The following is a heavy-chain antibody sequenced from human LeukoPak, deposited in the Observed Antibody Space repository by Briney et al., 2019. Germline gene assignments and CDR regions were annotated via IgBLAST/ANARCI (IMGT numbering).Heavy chain of an antibody. V-gene: IGHV4-39*01. CDR3: ARHGVYGSGSYYFDY. CDR2: IYYSGST. Sequence: SETLSLTCTVSGYSISSSSYYWGWIRQPPGKGLEWIGSIYYSGSTNYNPSLKSRVTISVDTSKNQFSLKLSSVTAADTAVYYCARHGVYGSGSYYFDYWGQGTLVTVSS. J-gene: IGHJ4*02. D-gene: IGHD3-10*01. CDR1: GYSISSSSYY.